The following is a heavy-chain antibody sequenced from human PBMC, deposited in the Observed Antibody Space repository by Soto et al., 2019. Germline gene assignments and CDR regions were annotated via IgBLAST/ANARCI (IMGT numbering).Heavy chain of an antibody. J-gene: IGHJ6*02. V-gene: IGHV1-69*13. Sequence: SVKVSCKASGGTFSNSAISWVRQAPGQGLEWMGGIMPIFRTPDYAQKFQGRVTVTADESTSTAYMELTGLRSDDTAVYYCASDKDRLQLGGNYYYILDVWGQGTTVTVSS. CDR1: GGTFSNSA. CDR2: IMPIFRTP. D-gene: IGHD5-12*01. CDR3: ASDKDRLQLGGNYYYILDV.